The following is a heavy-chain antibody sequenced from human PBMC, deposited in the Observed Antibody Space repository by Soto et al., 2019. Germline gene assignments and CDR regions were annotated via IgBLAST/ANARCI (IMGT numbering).Heavy chain of an antibody. CDR2: IIPILGIA. Sequence: QVQLVQSGAEVKKPGSSVKVSCKASGGTFSSYTISWVRQAPGQGLEWMGRIIPILGIANYAQKFQGRVAITADKSTSTAYMELSSLRSEDTAVYYCARVAGSSGWYVSWGQGTLVTVSS. V-gene: IGHV1-69*02. D-gene: IGHD6-19*01. J-gene: IGHJ5*02. CDR1: GGTFSSYT. CDR3: ARVAGSSGWYVS.